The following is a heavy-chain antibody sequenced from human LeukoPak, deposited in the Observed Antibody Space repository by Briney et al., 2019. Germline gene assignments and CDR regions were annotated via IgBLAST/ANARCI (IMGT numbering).Heavy chain of an antibody. J-gene: IGHJ4*02. CDR3: ARYYDRTGFDY. Sequence: SETLSLTCTVSIGSVRSYYWSLVRQSPGKGLEWIGYIYYSGSTNYNPSLKSRVTISIHTSRNQFSLMLSSVTAADTAMYYCARYYDRTGFDYWGQGTLVTVSS. CDR1: IGSVRSYY. D-gene: IGHD3-16*01. CDR2: IYYSGST. V-gene: IGHV4-59*08.